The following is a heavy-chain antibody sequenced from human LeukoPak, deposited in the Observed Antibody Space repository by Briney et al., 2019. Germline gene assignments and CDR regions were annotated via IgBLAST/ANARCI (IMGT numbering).Heavy chain of an antibody. D-gene: IGHD3-22*01. CDR3: ARANYYDTSGYSRGAFDI. J-gene: IGHJ3*02. CDR2: IFHSGST. Sequence: SETLSLTCSVSGYSFSSGFYWGWIRQPPGKGLEWIGSIFHSGSTYYNPSLKSRVTISVNTSKNPFSLKLSSVTAADTAIYYCARANYYDTSGYSRGAFDIWGQGTMVTVSS. V-gene: IGHV4-38-2*02. CDR1: GYSFSSGFY.